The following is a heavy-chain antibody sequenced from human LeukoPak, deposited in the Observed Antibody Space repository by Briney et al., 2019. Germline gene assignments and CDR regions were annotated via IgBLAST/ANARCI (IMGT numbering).Heavy chain of an antibody. CDR2: IYRDGNT. Sequence: GGSLRLSCAASGFSLSVNYMNWVRQSPGKGLEWLSNIYRDGNTYYSDSVNGRFSISRDDYKNTLYLEMNSLRAEDTALYYCARYTFRAVDIWGQGAMVTVSS. D-gene: IGHD2-2*02. CDR1: GFSLSVNY. J-gene: IGHJ3*02. V-gene: IGHV3-53*01. CDR3: ARYTFRAVDI.